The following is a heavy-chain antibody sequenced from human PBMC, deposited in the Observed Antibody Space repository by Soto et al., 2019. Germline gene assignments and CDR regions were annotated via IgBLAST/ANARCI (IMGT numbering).Heavy chain of an antibody. CDR3: TKNSAYALDY. J-gene: IGHJ4*02. Sequence: SETLSPTCTISSGSVTNNNWWSWVRQSPGKGLEWIGEVHYTGGTSYNPSLESRVTISVDKSKNGFSLKLDSVTAADTAMYYCTKNSAYALDYWGQGTLVTVSS. V-gene: IGHV4-4*02. CDR1: SGSVTNNNW. D-gene: IGHD1-7*01. CDR2: VHYTGGT.